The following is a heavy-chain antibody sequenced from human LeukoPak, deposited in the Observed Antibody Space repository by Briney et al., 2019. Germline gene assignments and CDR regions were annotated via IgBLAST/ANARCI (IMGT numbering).Heavy chain of an antibody. CDR2: ISSSSSYI. Sequence: GGSLRLSCAASGFTFSLYAMSWVRQAPGKGLEWVSSISSSSSYIYYADSVKGRFTISRDNAKNSLYLQMNSLRAEDTAVYYCARGSSGSFDYWGQGTLVTVSS. D-gene: IGHD3-22*01. CDR1: GFTFSLYA. CDR3: ARGSSGSFDY. J-gene: IGHJ4*02. V-gene: IGHV3-21*01.